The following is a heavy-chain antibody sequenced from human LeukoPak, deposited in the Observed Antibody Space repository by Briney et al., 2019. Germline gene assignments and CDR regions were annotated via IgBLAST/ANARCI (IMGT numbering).Heavy chain of an antibody. CDR2: ITTDNGRT. D-gene: IGHD3-22*01. CDR1: NYTCIKYG. V-gene: IGHV1-18*01. J-gene: IGHJ4*02. Sequence: ASVKVSCKASNYTCIKYGLTWVRQAPGQGLEWMGYITTDNGRTIYAQNLQGRVTMTTDTSTNTAYMELRSLRSDDTALYYCAGWYYYDSSGYNAYDYWGQGTLVTVSS. CDR3: AGWYYYDSSGYNAYDY.